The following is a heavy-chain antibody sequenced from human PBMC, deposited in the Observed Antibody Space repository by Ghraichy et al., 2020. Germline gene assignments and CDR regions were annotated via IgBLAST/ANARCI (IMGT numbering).Heavy chain of an antibody. CDR2: ITTTGSHT. Sequence: GGSLRLSCVSSGFNFSDYTMNWIRQAPGKGLEWVSSITTTGSHTYYADSLKGRFTISRDNAKNSVYLQMDTLTTEDTAVYYCARGGEADSWGQGSLVTVSS. V-gene: IGHV3-21*06. J-gene: IGHJ4*02. CDR3: ARGGEADS. CDR1: GFNFSDYT.